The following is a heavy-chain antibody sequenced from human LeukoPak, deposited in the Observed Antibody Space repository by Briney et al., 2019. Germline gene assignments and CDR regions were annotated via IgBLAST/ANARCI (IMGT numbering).Heavy chain of an antibody. Sequence: GSLRLSCAASGFTFSSYAMHWVRQAPGKGLEWVAVISYDGSNKYYADSVRGRFSLSRDNSKNTLYLQMSSLRAEDTAVYYCAKHRDNGDSSGYHDFDFWGQGTLVTVSS. V-gene: IGHV3-30-3*02. CDR3: AKHRDNGDSSGYHDFDF. J-gene: IGHJ4*02. D-gene: IGHD3-22*01. CDR2: ISYDGSNK. CDR1: GFTFSSYA.